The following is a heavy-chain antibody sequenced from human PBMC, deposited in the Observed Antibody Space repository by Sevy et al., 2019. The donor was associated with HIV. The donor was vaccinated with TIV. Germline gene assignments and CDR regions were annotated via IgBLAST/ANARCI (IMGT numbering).Heavy chain of an antibody. D-gene: IGHD3-10*01. CDR3: ARGVIPYGANSYYYYYYMDV. Sequence: GGSLRLSCAASGFTFSTYEMNWVRQAPGKGLEWVSYISGSGGTIYYADSVKGRFTISRDNAKNSLFLHMSGLRAEDTAVFYCARGVIPYGANSYYYYYYMDVWGKGTTVTVSS. J-gene: IGHJ6*03. CDR2: ISGSGGTI. V-gene: IGHV3-48*03. CDR1: GFTFSTYE.